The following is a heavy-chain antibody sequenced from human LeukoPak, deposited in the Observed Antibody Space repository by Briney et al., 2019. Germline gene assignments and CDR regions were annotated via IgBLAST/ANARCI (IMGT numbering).Heavy chain of an antibody. V-gene: IGHV1-3*01. D-gene: IGHD5-24*01. Sequence: HVASVKVSCTASGYTFTSYAMHWVRQAPGQRLEWMGWINAGNGSTKYSQKFQGRVTITRDTSASTAYMELGSLRSEDTAVYYCASGDGYNLDYWGQGTLVTVSS. J-gene: IGHJ4*02. CDR2: INAGNGST. CDR1: GYTFTSYA. CDR3: ASGDGYNLDY.